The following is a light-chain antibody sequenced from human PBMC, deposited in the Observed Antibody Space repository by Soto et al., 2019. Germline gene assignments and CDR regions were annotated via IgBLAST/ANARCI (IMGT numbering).Light chain of an antibody. CDR2: WAS. Sequence: DIVMTQSPDSLAVSLGERATINCKSSQSGLHSSRNKNYLAWYQQKPGQPPKLLISWASTRESGVPDRFSGSGAGTDFTLTISSLQAEDVGVYYCQQYYSTPFTFGAGTKVDIK. CDR3: QQYYSTPFT. V-gene: IGKV4-1*01. J-gene: IGKJ3*01. CDR1: QSGLHSSRNKNY.